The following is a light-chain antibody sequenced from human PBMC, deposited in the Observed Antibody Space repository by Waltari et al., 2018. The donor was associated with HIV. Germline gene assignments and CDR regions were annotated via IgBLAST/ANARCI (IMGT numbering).Light chain of an antibody. CDR1: SSAFGFYNL. V-gene: IGLV2-14*01. CDR2: EVT. J-gene: IGLJ2*01. Sequence: QSALTPPASVSGSPGQSITISSPGTSSAFGFYNLLSWYQQVPGNVPKVIIYEVTSRPSGVSNRFSGSKSGSTASLTISDLQVEDEADYYCTSYTATDTLIFGGGTKVTVL. CDR3: TSYTATDTLI.